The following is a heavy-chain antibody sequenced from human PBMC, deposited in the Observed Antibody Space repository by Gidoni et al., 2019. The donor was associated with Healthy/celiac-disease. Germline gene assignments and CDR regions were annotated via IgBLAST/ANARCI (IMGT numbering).Heavy chain of an antibody. V-gene: IGHV1-18*01. J-gene: IGHJ4*02. CDR3: ARDVGVVRGVIPKGSIDY. CDR1: GYTFTSYV. Sequence: QVQLVQSGAEVKKPGASVKVSCKASGYTFTSYVISWVRQAPGQGLEWMGWNSAYNGNTNYAQKLQGRVTMTTDTSTSTAYMELRSLRSDDTAVYYCARDVGVVRGVIPKGSIDYWGQGTLVTVSS. CDR2: NSAYNGNT. D-gene: IGHD3-10*01.